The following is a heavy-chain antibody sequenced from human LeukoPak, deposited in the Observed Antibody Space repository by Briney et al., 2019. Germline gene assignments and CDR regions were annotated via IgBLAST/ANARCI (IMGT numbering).Heavy chain of an antibody. Sequence: GGSLRLSCAASGFTVSATYLTWVRQAPGKGLEWLSVIYSGGYTYYADSVKGRFFISRDISENMVYLQMNSLSVEDTAVSFCARGRPAHYFDSWGPGTLVTVS. CDR1: GFTVSATY. V-gene: IGHV3-66*01. D-gene: IGHD6-6*01. J-gene: IGHJ4*02. CDR3: ARGRPAHYFDS. CDR2: IYSGGYT.